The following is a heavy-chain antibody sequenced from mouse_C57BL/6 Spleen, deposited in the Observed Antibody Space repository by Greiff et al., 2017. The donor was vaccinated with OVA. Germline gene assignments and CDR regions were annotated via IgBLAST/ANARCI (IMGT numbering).Heavy chain of an antibody. J-gene: IGHJ3*01. D-gene: IGHD1-1*01. CDR1: GFTFSDYG. V-gene: IGHV5-17*01. CDR2: ISSGSSTI. Sequence: EVKVVESGGGLVKPGGSLKLSCAASGFTFSDYGMHWVRQAPEKGLEWVAYISSGSSTIYYADTVKGRFTISRDNAKNTLFLQMTSLRSEDTAMYYCARGGDGSSYPAWFAYWGQGTLGTVSA. CDR3: ARGGDGSSYPAWFAY.